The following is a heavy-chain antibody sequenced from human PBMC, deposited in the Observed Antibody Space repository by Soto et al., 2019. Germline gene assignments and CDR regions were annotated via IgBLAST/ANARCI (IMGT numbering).Heavy chain of an antibody. Sequence: GASVKVSCKASGYTFTSYAMHWVRQAPGQRLEWMGWINAGNGNTKYSQKFQGRVTITRDTSASTAYMQLNSLRVEDTAVYYCARDFTYYYASPESFDFWGQGTLVTVSS. CDR1: GYTFTSYA. D-gene: IGHD3-10*01. CDR2: INAGNGNT. J-gene: IGHJ4*02. CDR3: ARDFTYYYASPESFDF. V-gene: IGHV1-3*01.